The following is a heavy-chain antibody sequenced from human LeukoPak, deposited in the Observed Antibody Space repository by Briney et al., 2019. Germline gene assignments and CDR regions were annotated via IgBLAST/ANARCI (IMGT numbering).Heavy chain of an antibody. J-gene: IGHJ4*02. CDR1: GGSISSYY. D-gene: IGHD2-2*01. CDR2: IYHSGGT. Sequence: SETLSLTCTVSGGSISSYYWSWIRQPPGKRLEWSGYIYHSGGTNYNSSLKSRVTISVDTSKNQFSLKLSSVTAADTAVYYCARHAAFAEYQSHLTHFDYWGQGTLVTVSS. CDR3: ARHAAFAEYQSHLTHFDY. V-gene: IGHV4-59*08.